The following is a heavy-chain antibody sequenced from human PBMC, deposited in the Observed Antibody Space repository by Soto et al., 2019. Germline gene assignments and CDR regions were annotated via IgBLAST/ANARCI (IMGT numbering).Heavy chain of an antibody. CDR1: GGSFSGYY. CDR2: INHSGST. Sequence: QVQLQQWGAGLLKPSETLSLTCAVYGGSFSGYYWSWIRQPPGKGLEWIGEINHSGSTNYNPSLKSRVTISVETAKNQFSLKLSSATAADTAVYYCARGGVGDIVVVPAARNFDYWGQGTLVTVSS. D-gene: IGHD2-2*01. CDR3: ARGGVGDIVVVPAARNFDY. J-gene: IGHJ4*02. V-gene: IGHV4-34*01.